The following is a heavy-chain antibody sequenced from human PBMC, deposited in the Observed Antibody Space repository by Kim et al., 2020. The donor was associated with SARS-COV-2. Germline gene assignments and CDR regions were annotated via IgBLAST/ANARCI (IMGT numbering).Heavy chain of an antibody. CDR3: VKDRGGLLDY. Sequence: STYNADSGKGSFTIARDKSKNTLYLQMSGLGAEDTAVYYCVKDRGGLLDYWGQGTLVTVSS. J-gene: IGHJ4*02. V-gene: IGHV3-64D*09. D-gene: IGHD5-12*01. CDR2: ST.